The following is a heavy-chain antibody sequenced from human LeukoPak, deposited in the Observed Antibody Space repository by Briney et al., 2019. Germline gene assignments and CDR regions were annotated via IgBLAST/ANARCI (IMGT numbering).Heavy chain of an antibody. V-gene: IGHV4-59*01. CDR3: ARTLRCSGGSCYWDFDY. CDR2: IYYSGST. Sequence: SETLSLTCTVSGGSISSYYWSWIRQPPGKGLEWIGYIYYSGSTDYNPSLKSRVTISVDTSKNQFSLKLSSVTAADTAVYYCARTLRCSGGSCYWDFDYWGQGTLVTVSS. D-gene: IGHD2-15*01. J-gene: IGHJ4*02. CDR1: GGSISSYY.